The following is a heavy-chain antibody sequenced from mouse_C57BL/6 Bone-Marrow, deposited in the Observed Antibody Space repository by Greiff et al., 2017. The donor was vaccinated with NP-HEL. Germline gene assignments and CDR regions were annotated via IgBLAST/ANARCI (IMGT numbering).Heavy chain of an antibody. CDR3: ARDSIGFAY. V-gene: IGHV1-42*01. CDR1: GYSFTGYY. J-gene: IGHJ3*01. CDR2: INPSTGGT. Sequence: VQLQQSGPELVKPGASVKISCKASGYSFTGYYMNWVKQSPEKSLEWIGEINPSTGGTTYNQKFKAKATLTVDKSSSTAYMQLESLTSEDSAVYYCARDSIGFAYWGQGTLVTVSA.